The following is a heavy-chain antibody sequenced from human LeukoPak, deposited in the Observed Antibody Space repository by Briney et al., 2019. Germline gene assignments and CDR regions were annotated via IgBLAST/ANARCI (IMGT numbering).Heavy chain of an antibody. J-gene: IGHJ3*02. Sequence: PGGSLRLSCAASGFTFSSYGMHWVRQAPGKGLEWVAFIQYDGSKKYYVDSVKGRFTISRDNSKSTLHLQMNSLRAEDTAVYYCAKTPPRLNPYAFDIWGQGTMVTVSS. CDR2: IQYDGSKK. CDR3: AKTPPRLNPYAFDI. CDR1: GFTFSSYG. V-gene: IGHV3-30*02.